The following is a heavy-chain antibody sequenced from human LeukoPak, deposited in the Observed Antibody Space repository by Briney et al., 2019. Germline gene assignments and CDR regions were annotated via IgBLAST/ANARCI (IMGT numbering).Heavy chain of an antibody. J-gene: IGHJ4*02. V-gene: IGHV3-33*01. D-gene: IGHD3-10*01. CDR1: GFTFSTYG. Sequence: GGSLRLSCVASGFTFSTYGMHWVRQAPGKGLEWVAVIWSDGSKKYYADSVKGRFTISRDNSKNTLYLQMDSLRAEDTAVYYCARDAGFGFWGQGTRVTVSS. CDR3: ARDAGFGF. CDR2: IWSDGSKK.